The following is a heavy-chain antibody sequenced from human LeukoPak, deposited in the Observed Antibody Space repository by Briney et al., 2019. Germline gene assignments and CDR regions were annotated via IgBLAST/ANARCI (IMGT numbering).Heavy chain of an antibody. CDR3: TRDHEGMFGFAP. D-gene: IGHD3-10*02. Sequence: PGGSLRLSCAASGFTFSNFDLHWVRQGKGRGLEWVSAIWTAGDTYYRDSVKGRFTISRENARNSLYLQMNNLSSEHTTVYYCTRDHEGMFGFAPWGQGTLVTVSS. CDR1: GFTFSNFD. CDR2: IWTAGDT. V-gene: IGHV3-13*01. J-gene: IGHJ5*02.